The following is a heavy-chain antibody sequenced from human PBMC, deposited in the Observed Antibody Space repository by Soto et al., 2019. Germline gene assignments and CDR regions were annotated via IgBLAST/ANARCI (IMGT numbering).Heavy chain of an antibody. V-gene: IGHV1-46*01. D-gene: IGHD3-22*01. CDR2: INPSGGST. J-gene: IGHJ4*02. CDR3: PRADYYDSSGFYYDC. Sequence: QVQLVQSGAEVKKPGASVKVSCKASGYIFTNHYIHWVRQAPGQGLEWMGIINPSGGSTNYLQKFQGRSTMTRDTSTSTVYMELSSLRSEDTAVYFCPRADYYDSSGFYYDCWGQGTLVTVSS. CDR1: GYIFTNHY.